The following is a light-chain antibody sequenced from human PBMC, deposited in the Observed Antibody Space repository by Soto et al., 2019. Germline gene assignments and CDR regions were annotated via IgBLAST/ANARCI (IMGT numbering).Light chain of an antibody. Sequence: EIVLTQSPATLSLSPGERSTLSCRASQSVSNYLAWYQQKPGQAPRLLIYAAATRATGIPARFSGSGSGTEFTLTITSLQSEDFAVYYCQQYNNWPLTFGGGTKVDIK. CDR1: QSVSNY. CDR2: AAA. J-gene: IGKJ4*01. V-gene: IGKV3-15*01. CDR3: QQYNNWPLT.